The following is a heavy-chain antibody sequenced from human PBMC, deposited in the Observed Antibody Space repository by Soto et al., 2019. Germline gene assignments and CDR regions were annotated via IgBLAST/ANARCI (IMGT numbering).Heavy chain of an antibody. CDR3: ARGRAAYYFDY. CDR1: GFTFSSYP. CDR2: TSGDGRIM. V-gene: IGHV3-64*02. J-gene: IGHJ4*02. Sequence: PGGSLRLSCAASGFTFSSYPMHWVRQAPGKGLEHVSSTSGDGRIMYYLDSVKGRFTFSRDDSKNTLYLQMGSLRTEDMAVYYCARGRAAYYFDYWRKRALVTVAS. D-gene: IGHD6-25*01.